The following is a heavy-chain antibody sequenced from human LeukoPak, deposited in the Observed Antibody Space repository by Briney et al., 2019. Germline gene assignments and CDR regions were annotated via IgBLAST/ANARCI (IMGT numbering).Heavy chain of an antibody. Sequence: GESLKISCKGSGYSFTSYWINWVGQMPGKGLEWMGRIDPSDSYTNYSPSFQGHVTISADKSISTAYLQWSSLKASDTAMYYCASLEDVVVVPAAANDCWGQGTLVTVSS. D-gene: IGHD2-2*01. V-gene: IGHV5-10-1*01. CDR2: IDPSDSYT. J-gene: IGHJ4*02. CDR3: ASLEDVVVVPAAANDC. CDR1: GYSFTSYW.